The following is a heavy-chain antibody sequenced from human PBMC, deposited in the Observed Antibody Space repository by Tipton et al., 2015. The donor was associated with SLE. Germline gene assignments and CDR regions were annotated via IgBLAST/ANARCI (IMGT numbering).Heavy chain of an antibody. J-gene: IGHJ4*02. Sequence: TLSLTCTVSGDSISSGSYYWSWIRQPPGKGLEWIGYIYYSGSTNYNPSLKSRVTISVDTSKNQFSLKLSSVTAADTAVYYCARAPSGSHDFDYWGQGTLVTVSS. CDR3: ARAPSGSHDFDY. CDR1: GDSISSGSYY. V-gene: IGHV4-61*01. CDR2: IYYSGST. D-gene: IGHD1-26*01.